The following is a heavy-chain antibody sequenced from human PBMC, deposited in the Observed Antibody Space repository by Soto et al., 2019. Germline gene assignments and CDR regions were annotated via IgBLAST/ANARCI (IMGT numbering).Heavy chain of an antibody. CDR1: GFSFRTYG. CDR2: VSGGSGVT. V-gene: IGHV3-23*01. J-gene: IGHJ4*02. Sequence: EVQLLESGGGLVQPGGSLRLSCAVSGFSFRTYGVTWVRQAPGKGLEWVSGVSGGSGVTHYADSVKGRFTITGDNSKNTVYLHMNSLRVEDTAVYYCAKWNGYGDYWGQGTLVTVSS. CDR3: AKWNGYGDY. D-gene: IGHD1-1*01.